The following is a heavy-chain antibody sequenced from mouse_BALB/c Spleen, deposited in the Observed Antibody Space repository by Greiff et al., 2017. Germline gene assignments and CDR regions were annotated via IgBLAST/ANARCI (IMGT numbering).Heavy chain of an antibody. CDR2: ISDGGSYT. V-gene: IGHV5-4*02. Sequence: EVQLVESGGGLVKPGGSLKLSCAASGFTFSDYYMYWVRQTPEKRLEWVATISDGGSYTYYPDSVKGRFTISRDNAKNNLYLQMSSLKSEDTAMYYCARATARAPWFAYWGQGTLVTVSA. J-gene: IGHJ3*01. CDR3: ARATARAPWFAY. D-gene: IGHD3-2*01. CDR1: GFTFSDYY.